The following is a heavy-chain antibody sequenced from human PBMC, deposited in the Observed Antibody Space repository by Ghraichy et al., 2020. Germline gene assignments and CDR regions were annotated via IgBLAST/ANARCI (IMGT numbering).Heavy chain of an antibody. CDR1: GGSFSGYY. J-gene: IGHJ4*02. Sequence: SETLSLTCAVYGGSFSGYYWSWIRQPPGKGLEWIGEINHSGSTNYNPSLKSRVTISVDTSKNQFSLKLSSVTAADTAVYYCARGSHYDYVWGSYPFRRYFDYWGQGTLVTVSS. D-gene: IGHD3-16*02. CDR3: ARGSHYDYVWGSYPFRRYFDY. CDR2: INHSGST. V-gene: IGHV4-34*01.